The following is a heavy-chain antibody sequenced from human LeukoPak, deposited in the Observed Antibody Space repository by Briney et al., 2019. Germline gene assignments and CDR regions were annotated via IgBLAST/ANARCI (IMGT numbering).Heavy chain of an antibody. D-gene: IGHD3-3*01. V-gene: IGHV4-59*08. CDR3: ARQYYDFWSGYELDY. CDR2: VYYSGRT. CDR1: GGSTTGYF. J-gene: IGHJ4*02. Sequence: KSSETLSLTCTVSGGSTTGYFWTWIRQPPGKGLEWIGYVYYSGRTSYNPSLKSRVTISVDTSKNQFSLKLSSVTAADTAVYYCARQYYDFWSGYELDYWGQGTLVTVSS.